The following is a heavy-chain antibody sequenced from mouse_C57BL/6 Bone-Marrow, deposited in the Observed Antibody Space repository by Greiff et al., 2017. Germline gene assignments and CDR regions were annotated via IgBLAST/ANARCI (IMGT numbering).Heavy chain of an antibody. CDR3: ARGGSYAMDY. J-gene: IGHJ4*01. CDR2: IYPSDSET. Sequence: QVQLQQSGAELVRPGSSVKLSCKASGYTFTSYWMDWVKQRPGQGLEWIGNIYPSDSETHYNQKFKDKATLTVDKSSSTAYMQLSSLTSEDSAVYYCARGGSYAMDYWGQGTSGTVSS. V-gene: IGHV1-61*01. CDR1: GYTFTSYW.